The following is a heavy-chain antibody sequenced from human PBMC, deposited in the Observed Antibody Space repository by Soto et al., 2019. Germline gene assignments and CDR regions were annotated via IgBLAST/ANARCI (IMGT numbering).Heavy chain of an antibody. CDR1: GYTFSSYD. V-gene: IGHV1-8*01. CDR2: MNPNSGNT. J-gene: IGHJ6*02. Sequence: ASVKVSCKASGYTFSSYDINWVRQATGQGLEWMGWMNPNSGNTGYAQKFQGRVTMTRNTSISTAYMELSSLRSEDTAVYYCARGRAIVVVPAAVHYYYYGMDVWGQGTTVTVSS. D-gene: IGHD2-2*01. CDR3: ARGRAIVVVPAAVHYYYYGMDV.